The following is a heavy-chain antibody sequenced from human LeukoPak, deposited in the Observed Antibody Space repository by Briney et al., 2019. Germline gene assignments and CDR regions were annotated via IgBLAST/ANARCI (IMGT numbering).Heavy chain of an antibody. V-gene: IGHV4-38-2*02. Sequence: SETLSLTCTVSGFSISSGYYWGWIRQPPGKRMEWIGSIYYTGSTYYNPSLKSRVTISIDTSKNQFSVKLNSVTAADTAVYYCAGKYYYDGSGYFYVDWWGQGILVTVSS. CDR1: GFSISSGYY. D-gene: IGHD3-22*01. CDR2: IYYTGST. CDR3: AGKYYYDGSGYFYVDW. J-gene: IGHJ4*02.